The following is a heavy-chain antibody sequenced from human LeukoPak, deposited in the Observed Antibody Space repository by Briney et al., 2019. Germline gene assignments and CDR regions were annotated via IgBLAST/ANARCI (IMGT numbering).Heavy chain of an antibody. D-gene: IGHD3-9*01. J-gene: IGHJ5*02. V-gene: IGHV3-30*09. CDR1: GLTFSSYA. CDR2: ISYDGSNK. CDR3: ARDRAPKYYDILTGYYLFNWFDP. Sequence: PGRSLRLSCAASGLTFSSYAMHWVRQAPGKGLEWVAVISYDGSNKYYAHSVKGRFAISRDNAKNSLYLQMNSLRAEDTAVYYCARDRAPKYYDILTGYYLFNWFDPWGQGTLVTVSS.